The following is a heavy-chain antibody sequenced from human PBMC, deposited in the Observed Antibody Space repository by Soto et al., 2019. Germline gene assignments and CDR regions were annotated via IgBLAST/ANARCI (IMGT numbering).Heavy chain of an antibody. CDR1: GYNFAGYW. V-gene: IGHV5-51*01. Sequence: GESLKISCKGSGYNFAGYWIAWVRQMPGKGLELMGIIYPSDSDTRYRPSFQGQVTISADKSISSAYLQWSSLRASDTAMYYCSRGGLSSRTFDYWGQGTPVTVSS. CDR2: IYPSDSDT. CDR3: SRGGLSSRTFDY. J-gene: IGHJ4*01. D-gene: IGHD2-15*01.